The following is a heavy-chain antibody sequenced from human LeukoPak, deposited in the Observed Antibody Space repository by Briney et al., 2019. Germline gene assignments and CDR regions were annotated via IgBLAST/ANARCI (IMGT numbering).Heavy chain of an antibody. Sequence: PSETLSLTCTVSGGSISSYYWSWIRQPPGKGLEWIGYIYYSGSTNYNPSLKSRVTISVDTSKNQFSLKLSSVTAADTAVYYCARVDSYGYGDAFDIWGQGTMVTVSS. CDR3: ARVDSYGYGDAFDI. V-gene: IGHV4-59*01. J-gene: IGHJ3*02. CDR1: GGSISSYY. CDR2: IYYSGST. D-gene: IGHD5-18*01.